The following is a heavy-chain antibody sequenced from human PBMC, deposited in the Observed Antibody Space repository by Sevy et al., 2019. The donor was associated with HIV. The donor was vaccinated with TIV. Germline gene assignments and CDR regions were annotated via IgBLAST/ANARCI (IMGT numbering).Heavy chain of an antibody. D-gene: IGHD1-26*01. CDR2: FDPEYDDP. J-gene: IGHJ4*02. CDR3: ATLMVGTSYLGL. V-gene: IGHV1-24*01. Sequence: ASVKVSCNVSGYRLSELSTYWVRQTPAKGLEGMGGFDPEYDDPIYAQNFQARVTMTEDTSTDTAYMELGSLTSEDTAAYYCATLMVGTSYLGLWGPGTLVTVSS. CDR1: GYRLSELS.